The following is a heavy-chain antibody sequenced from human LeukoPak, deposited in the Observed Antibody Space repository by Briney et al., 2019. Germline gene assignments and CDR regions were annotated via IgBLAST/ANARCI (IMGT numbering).Heavy chain of an antibody. CDR3: ARDGSSSWYFYY. CDR1: GYTFTGYY. V-gene: IGHV1-2*02. CDR2: INPNSGGT. Sequence: ASVKVSCKASGYTFTGYYMHWVRQAPGQGLEWMGWINPNSGGTNYAQKFQGRVTMTRDTSISTAYMELSRLRSDNTAVYYCARDGSSSWYFYYWGQGTLVTVSS. D-gene: IGHD6-13*01. J-gene: IGHJ4*01.